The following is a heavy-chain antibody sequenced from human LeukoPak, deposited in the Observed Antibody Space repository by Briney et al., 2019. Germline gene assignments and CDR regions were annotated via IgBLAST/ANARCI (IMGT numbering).Heavy chain of an antibody. CDR2: ISSSSSYI. J-gene: IGHJ3*02. D-gene: IGHD6-13*01. Sequence: GGSLRLSCAASGFTFSSYSMNWVRQAPGKGLGWVSSISSSSSYIYYADSVKGRFAISRDNAKNSLYLQMNSLRAEDTAVYYCARHSSSVELRGAFDIWGQGTMVTVSS. CDR1: GFTFSSYS. V-gene: IGHV3-21*01. CDR3: ARHSSSVELRGAFDI.